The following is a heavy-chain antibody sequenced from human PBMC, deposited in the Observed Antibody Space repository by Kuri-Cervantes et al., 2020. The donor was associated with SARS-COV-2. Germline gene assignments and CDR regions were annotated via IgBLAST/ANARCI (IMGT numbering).Heavy chain of an antibody. CDR2: INWNGGST. Sequence: ETLSLTCAASGFTFDDYGMSWVRQAPGKGLEWVSGINWNGGSTGYADSVKGRFTISRDNAKNSLHLQMNSLRAEDTALYYCARDRYSNLFDYWGQGTLVTVSS. CDR3: ARDRYSNLFDY. J-gene: IGHJ4*02. V-gene: IGHV3-20*04. CDR1: GFTFDDYG. D-gene: IGHD4-11*01.